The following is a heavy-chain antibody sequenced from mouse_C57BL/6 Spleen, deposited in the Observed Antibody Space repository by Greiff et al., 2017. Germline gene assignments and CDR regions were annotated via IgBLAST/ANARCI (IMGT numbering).Heavy chain of an antibody. V-gene: IGHV14-3*01. D-gene: IGHD2-4*01. CDR2: IDPANGNT. J-gene: IGHJ4*01. CDR1: GFNIKNTY. Sequence: EVQRVESVAELVRPGASVKLSCTASGFNIKNTYMHWVKQRPEQGLEWIGRIDPANGNTKYAPKFQGKATITADTSSNTAYLQLSSLTSEDTAIYYCALYDYDVEYYYAMDYWGQGTSVTVSS. CDR3: ALYDYDVEYYYAMDY.